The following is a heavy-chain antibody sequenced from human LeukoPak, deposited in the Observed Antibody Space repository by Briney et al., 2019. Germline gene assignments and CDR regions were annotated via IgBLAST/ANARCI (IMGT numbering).Heavy chain of an antibody. CDR3: VKRWTGTTIGQQDY. CDR1: GFTFSSYW. Sequence: GSLRLSCVASGFTFSSYWMGWVRQAPGKGLEWVANIQQDGSEIFYVDSVRGRFTISRDNSKNALYLQMNSLRGEDMAVYYCVKRWTGTTIGQQDYWGQGTLVTVSS. V-gene: IGHV3-7*01. CDR2: IQQDGSEI. J-gene: IGHJ4*02. D-gene: IGHD1-1*01.